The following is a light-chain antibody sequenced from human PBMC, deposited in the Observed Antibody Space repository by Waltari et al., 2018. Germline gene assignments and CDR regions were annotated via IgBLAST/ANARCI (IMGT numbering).Light chain of an antibody. J-gene: IGKJ4*01. CDR1: QSITKW. Sequence: DIQMTQSPSTLSASVGDRVILSCRASQSITKWLAWYQQKPGKAPKFLIYKASTLESGVPSRFSGSGSGTEFTLTISSLQPEDFATYYCQQYNSYSLLSFGGGTKVEIK. CDR3: QQYNSYSLLS. CDR2: KAS. V-gene: IGKV1-5*03.